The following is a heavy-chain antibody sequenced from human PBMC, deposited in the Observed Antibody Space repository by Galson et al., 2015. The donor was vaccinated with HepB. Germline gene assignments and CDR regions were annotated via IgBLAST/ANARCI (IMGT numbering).Heavy chain of an antibody. CDR1: EPTFSSYW. CDR2: IKQDGGEK. D-gene: IGHD6-25*01. Sequence: YLRLPCAASEPTFSSYWMSWVRQAPGKGLEWVANIKQDGGEKYYVDSVKGRFTISRDNAKNSVYLQMNSLRAEDTAVYYCARAIAAAGSYWGQGTLVTVSS. V-gene: IGHV3-7*01. CDR3: ARAIAAAGSY. J-gene: IGHJ4*02.